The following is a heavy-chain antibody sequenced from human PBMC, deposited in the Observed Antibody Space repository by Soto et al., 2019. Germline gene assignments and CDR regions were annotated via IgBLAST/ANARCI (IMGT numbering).Heavy chain of an antibody. CDR1: GYTFTSYD. D-gene: IGHD3-3*01. V-gene: IGHV1-8*01. J-gene: IGHJ5*02. CDR2: MNPNSGNT. Sequence: VPLVQSGAEVREPGASVKVSCKASGYTFTSYDINWVRQATGQGLEWMGWMNPNSGNTGYAQKFQGRVTMTRNTSITTAYMELSSLRSEDTAVYYCARHPFGVVTPSRWFDPWGQGTLVTVSS. CDR3: ARHPFGVVTPSRWFDP.